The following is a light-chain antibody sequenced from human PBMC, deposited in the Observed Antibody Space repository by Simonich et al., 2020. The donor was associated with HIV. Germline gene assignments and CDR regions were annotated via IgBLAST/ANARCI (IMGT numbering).Light chain of an antibody. CDR1: QSVLYSSNNKNY. CDR2: WAS. V-gene: IGKV4-1*01. J-gene: IGKJ4*01. Sequence: DIVMTQSPDSLAVSLGERATINCKSSQSVLYSSNNKNYLAGYQQKPGQPPKLLIYWASTRESGGPDRISGSGSGTDFTLTISSLQTEDVAVYYCQQYYRTPLTFGGWTKVEIK. CDR3: QQYYRTPLT.